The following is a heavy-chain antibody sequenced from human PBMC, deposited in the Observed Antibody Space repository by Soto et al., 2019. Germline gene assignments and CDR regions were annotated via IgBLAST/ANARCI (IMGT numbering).Heavy chain of an antibody. V-gene: IGHV1-18*04. D-gene: IGHD3-22*01. CDR3: ARDIRDSSGYYQTYYYYGMDV. CDR2: ISAYNGNT. CDR1: GYTFTSYG. Sequence: ASVKVSCKASGYTFTSYGISWVRQAPGQGLEWMGWISAYNGNTNYAQKLQGRVTMTTDTSTSTAYMELRSLRSDDTAVYYCARDIRDSSGYYQTYYYYGMDVRGQGTTVTVSS. J-gene: IGHJ6*02.